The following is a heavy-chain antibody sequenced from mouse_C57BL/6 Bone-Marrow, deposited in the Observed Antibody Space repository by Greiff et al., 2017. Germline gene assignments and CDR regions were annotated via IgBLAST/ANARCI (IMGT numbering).Heavy chain of an antibody. V-gene: IGHV1-82*01. CDR2: IYPGDGDT. CDR1: GYAFSSSW. J-gene: IGHJ2*01. D-gene: IGHD2-1*01. CDR3: ARRVYYGNCLDY. Sequence: LVESGPELVKPGASVKISCKASGYAFSSSWMNWVKQRPGKGLEWIGRIYPGDGDTNYNGKFKGKATLTADKSSSTAYMQLSSLTSEDSAVYFCARRVYYGNCLDYWGQGTTLTVSS.